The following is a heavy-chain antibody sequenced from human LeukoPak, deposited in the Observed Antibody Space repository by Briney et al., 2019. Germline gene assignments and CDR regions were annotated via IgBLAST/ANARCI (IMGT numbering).Heavy chain of an antibody. V-gene: IGHV1-8*01. J-gene: IGHJ4*02. CDR2: MNPNSGNT. Sequence: ASVKVSCKASGYTFTSYDINWVRQATGQGLEWMGWMNPNSGNTGYAQKFQGRVTMTRNTSISIAYMELSSLRSEDTAVYYCAREEIAAAGTSFDYWGQGTLVTVSS. CDR3: AREEIAAAGTSFDY. CDR1: GYTFTSYD. D-gene: IGHD6-13*01.